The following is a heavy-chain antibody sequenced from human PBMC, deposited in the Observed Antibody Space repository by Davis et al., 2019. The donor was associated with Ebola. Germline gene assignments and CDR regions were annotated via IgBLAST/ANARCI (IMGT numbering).Heavy chain of an antibody. CDR2: INHSGST. V-gene: IGHV4-34*01. CDR1: GGSFSGYY. CDR3: ARGGERYSYGSRRAFDI. D-gene: IGHD5-18*01. J-gene: IGHJ3*02. Sequence: SQTLSLTCAVHGGSFSGYYWSWIRQPPGKGLEWIGEINHSGSTNYNPSLKSRVTISVDTSKNQFSLKLSSVTAADTAVYYCARGGERYSYGSRRAFDIWGQGTMVTVSS.